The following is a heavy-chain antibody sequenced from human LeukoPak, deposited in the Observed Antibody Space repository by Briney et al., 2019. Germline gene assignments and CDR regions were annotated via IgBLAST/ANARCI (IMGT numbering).Heavy chain of an antibody. CDR2: ISGSGGST. CDR1: GFTFSSYG. J-gene: IGHJ1*01. Sequence: GGSLRLSCAASGFTFSSYGMSWVRQAPGKGLEWVSAISGSGGSTYYADSVKGRFTISRDNAKNTLYLQMNSLRVEDTAVYYCAKKAPQDCSSTSRYAAEYFQHWGQGTLVTVSS. D-gene: IGHD2-2*01. V-gene: IGHV3-23*01. CDR3: AKKAPQDCSSTSRYAAEYFQH.